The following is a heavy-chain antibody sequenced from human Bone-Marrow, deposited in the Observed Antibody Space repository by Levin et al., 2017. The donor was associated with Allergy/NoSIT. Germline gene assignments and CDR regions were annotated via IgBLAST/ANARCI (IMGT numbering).Heavy chain of an antibody. D-gene: IGHD7-27*01. CDR3: ARGGNWGTMSSDY. J-gene: IGHJ4*02. V-gene: IGHV3-7*04. Sequence: SLLLSCAVSGFTLDEYWMTWVRQAPGPFLYLFSPLPPSFLSPSSFSSFKGRFTISRDNAENSLFLQMNSLRAEDTAVYYCARGGNWGTMSSDYWGQGTLVTVSS. CDR1: GFTLDEYW. CDR2: LPPSFLSP.